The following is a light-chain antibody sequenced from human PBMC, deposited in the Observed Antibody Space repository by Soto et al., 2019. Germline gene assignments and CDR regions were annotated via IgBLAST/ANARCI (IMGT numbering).Light chain of an antibody. J-gene: IGKJ2*01. Sequence: DVEMTQSPSTLPTSIGDKVTINCGASQNVSNWLAWYQQKPGKAPKLLIYKASRLECGVPSRFSASGSGTDFTLTINSLQSDDFATYFCQQYSKESTFGQGTKLEIK. CDR3: QQYSKEST. V-gene: IGKV1-5*03. CDR1: QNVSNW. CDR2: KAS.